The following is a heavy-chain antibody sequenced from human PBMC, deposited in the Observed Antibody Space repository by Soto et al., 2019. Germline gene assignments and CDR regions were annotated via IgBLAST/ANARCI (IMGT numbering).Heavy chain of an antibody. CDR2: IYHSGST. CDR3: ARDPLAARPPPDYYYGMDV. J-gene: IGHJ6*02. CDR1: GGSISSSNW. D-gene: IGHD6-6*01. V-gene: IGHV4-4*02. Sequence: QVQLQESGPGLVQPSGTLSLTCAVSGGSISSSNWWSWVRQPPGKGLEWIGEIYHSGSTNYNPSLKSRVTISVDKSKNQFSLKLSSVTAADTAVYYCARDPLAARPPPDYYYGMDVWGQGTTVTVSS.